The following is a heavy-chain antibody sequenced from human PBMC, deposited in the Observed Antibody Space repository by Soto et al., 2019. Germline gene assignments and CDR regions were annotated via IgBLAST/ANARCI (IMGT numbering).Heavy chain of an antibody. CDR2: IYPGDSDT. Sequence: PGESLKISCKGSGYSFTSYWIGWVRQMPGKGLEWMGIIYPGDSDTRYSPSFQGQVTISADKSISTAYLQWSSLKASDTAMYYCARHYPLAEQWLAQGDYWGQGTLVTVSS. J-gene: IGHJ4*02. V-gene: IGHV5-51*01. CDR3: ARHYPLAEQWLAQGDY. CDR1: GYSFTSYW. D-gene: IGHD6-19*01.